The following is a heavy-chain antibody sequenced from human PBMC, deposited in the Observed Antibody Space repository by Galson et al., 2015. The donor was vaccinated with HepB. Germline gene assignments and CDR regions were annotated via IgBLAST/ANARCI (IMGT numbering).Heavy chain of an antibody. Sequence: SLRLSCAASGSIFSGYSMNWARQAPGKGLGWVSSTSSSGRSISYADSVKGRFTISRDNAKNSLYLQMNSLRAEDTAVYYCARGRGDNANFDYWGQGTLVTVSS. J-gene: IGHJ4*02. CDR1: GSIFSGYS. V-gene: IGHV3-21*01. D-gene: IGHD4-23*01. CDR2: TSSSGRSI. CDR3: ARGRGDNANFDY.